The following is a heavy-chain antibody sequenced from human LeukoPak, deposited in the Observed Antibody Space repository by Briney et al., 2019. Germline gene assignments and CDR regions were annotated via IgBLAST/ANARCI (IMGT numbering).Heavy chain of an antibody. CDR2: INTNTGNP. CDR3: AREKTGMITFGGVIPDNWFDP. CDR1: GYTFTSYA. J-gene: IGHJ5*02. Sequence: ASVKVSCKASGYTFTSYAMNWVRQAPGQGLEWMGWINTNTGNPTYAQGFTGRFVFSLDTSVSTAYLQISSLKAEDTAVYYCAREKTGMITFGGVIPDNWFDPWGQGTLVTVSS. V-gene: IGHV7-4-1*02. D-gene: IGHD3-16*02.